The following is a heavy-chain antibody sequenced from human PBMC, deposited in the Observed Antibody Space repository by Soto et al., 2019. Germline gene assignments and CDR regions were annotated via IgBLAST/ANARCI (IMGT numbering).Heavy chain of an antibody. CDR3: AREPSSYYSGSYFDY. CDR2: IWYDGSNK. V-gene: IGHV3-33*01. J-gene: IGHJ4*02. Sequence: QVQLVESGGGVVQPGRSLRLSCAASGFTFSSYGMRWVRQAPGKGLEWVAVIWYDGSNKYYADSVKGRFTISRDNSKNTLYLQMNSLRAEDTAVYYCAREPSSYYSGSYFDYWGQGTLVTVSS. D-gene: IGHD1-26*01. CDR1: GFTFSSYG.